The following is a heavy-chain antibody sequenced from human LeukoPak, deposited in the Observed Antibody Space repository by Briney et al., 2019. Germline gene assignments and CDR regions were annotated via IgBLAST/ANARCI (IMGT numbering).Heavy chain of an antibody. D-gene: IGHD3-22*01. J-gene: IGHJ4*02. V-gene: IGHV1-69*13. CDR2: IIPIFGTA. Sequence: SVKVSCKASGGTFSSYAISWVRQAPGQGLEWMGGIIPIFGTANYAQKFQGRVTITADESTSTAYMELSSLRSEDTAVYYCASGDSSGYYFDYWGQGTLVTVSS. CDR1: GGTFSSYA. CDR3: ASGDSSGYYFDY.